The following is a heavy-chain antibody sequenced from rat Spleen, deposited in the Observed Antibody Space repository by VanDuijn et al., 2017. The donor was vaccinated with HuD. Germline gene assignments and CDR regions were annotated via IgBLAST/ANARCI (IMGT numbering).Heavy chain of an antibody. CDR2: ISYDGGST. D-gene: IGHD1-7*01. CDR1: GFTFSNYY. CDR3: TTESLWALDY. Sequence: EVQLVESGGGLVQPGRSMKLSCAASGFTFSNYYMAWVRQAPKKGLEWVAYISYDGGSTYYRDSVKGRFTISRDNAKSTLYLQMDSLRSEDTATYYCTTESLWALDYWGQGVMVTVSS. V-gene: IGHV5-20*01. J-gene: IGHJ2*01.